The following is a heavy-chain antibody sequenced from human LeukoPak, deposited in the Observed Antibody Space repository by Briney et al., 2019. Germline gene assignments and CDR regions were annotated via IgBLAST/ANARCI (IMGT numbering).Heavy chain of an antibody. V-gene: IGHV3-30*02. D-gene: IGHD6-19*01. Sequence: GGSLRLSCAASGFTFSSYGMHWVRQAPGKGLEWVAFIRYDGSNKYYADSVKGRFTISRDNPKNTLYLQMSSLRPEDTAVYYCARGYSSGWSTYYYYGMDVWGQGTTVTVSS. CDR3: ARGYSSGWSTYYYYGMDV. CDR1: GFTFSSYG. CDR2: IRYDGSNK. J-gene: IGHJ6*02.